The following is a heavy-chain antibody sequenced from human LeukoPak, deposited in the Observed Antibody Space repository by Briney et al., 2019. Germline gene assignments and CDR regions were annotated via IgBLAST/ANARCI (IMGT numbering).Heavy chain of an antibody. CDR3: ARMKEGATIYFDY. D-gene: IGHD1-26*01. V-gene: IGHV2-70*04. CDR2: IDWDDDK. CDR1: GFSLSTSGMR. Sequence: SGPALVQPTQTLTLTCAFSGFSLSTSGMRVSWIRQPPGKALEWLARIDWDDDKFYSTSLKTRLTISKDTSKNQVVLTMTNMDPVDTATYYCARMKEGATIYFDYWGQGTLVTVSS. J-gene: IGHJ4*02.